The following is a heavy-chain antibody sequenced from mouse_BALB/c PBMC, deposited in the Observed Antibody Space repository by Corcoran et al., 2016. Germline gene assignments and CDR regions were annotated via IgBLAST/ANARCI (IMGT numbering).Heavy chain of an antibody. Sequence: QNQLVQSGPELKKHGETVKISCKDSGYTFTNYGMNWVKQAPGKGLKWMGWINTYTGEPTYADDFKGRFAFSLETSASTAYLQINNLKNEDMATYFCARGSSGYDYWGQGTTLTVSS. V-gene: IGHV9-1*02. J-gene: IGHJ2*01. D-gene: IGHD3-1*01. CDR3: ARGSSGYDY. CDR2: INTYTGEP. CDR1: GYTFTNYG.